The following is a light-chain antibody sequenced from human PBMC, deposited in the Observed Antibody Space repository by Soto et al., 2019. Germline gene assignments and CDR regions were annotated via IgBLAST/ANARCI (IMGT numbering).Light chain of an antibody. J-gene: IGKJ1*01. CDR1: QSISSY. V-gene: IGKV1-39*01. CDR3: QQYGSLSWT. CDR2: AAS. Sequence: DIQMTQSPSSLSASVGDRVTITCRASQSISSYLNWYQQKPGKAPKLLIYAASSLQSGVPSRFSGSGSGTDFTLTISSLQPEDFAVYYCQQYGSLSWTFGQGTRVEIK.